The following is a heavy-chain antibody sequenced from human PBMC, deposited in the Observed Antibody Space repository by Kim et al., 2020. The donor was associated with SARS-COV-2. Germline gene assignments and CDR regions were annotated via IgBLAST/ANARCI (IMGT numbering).Heavy chain of an antibody. Sequence: ASVKVSCKASGYTFTGYYMHWVRQAPGQGLEWMGWINPNSGGTNYAQKFQGRVTMTRDTSISTAYMELSRLRSDDTAVYYCARDLRRYRRVLDYWGQGTLVTVSS. V-gene: IGHV1-2*02. D-gene: IGHD1-1*01. CDR1: GYTFTGYY. CDR3: ARDLRRYRRVLDY. J-gene: IGHJ4*02. CDR2: INPNSGGT.